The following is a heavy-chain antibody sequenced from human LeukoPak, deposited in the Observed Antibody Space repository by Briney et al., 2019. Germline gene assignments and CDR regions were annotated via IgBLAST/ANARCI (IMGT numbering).Heavy chain of an antibody. CDR2: IKQDGSEK. V-gene: IGHV3-7*01. Sequence: GGSLRLSCAASGFTFSSYWMSRVRKAPGKGLEEVAHIKQDGSEKYYVDSVKGRFTISRDNAKNSLYLQMNSLRAEDTAVYYCARDSVSDYYDSSGYYYPEYFQHWGQGTLVTVSS. CDR3: ARDSVSDYYDSSGYYYPEYFQH. J-gene: IGHJ1*01. CDR1: GFTFSSYW. D-gene: IGHD3-22*01.